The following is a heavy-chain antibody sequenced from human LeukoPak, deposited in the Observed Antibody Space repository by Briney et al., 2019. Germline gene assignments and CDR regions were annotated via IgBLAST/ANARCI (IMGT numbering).Heavy chain of an antibody. CDR2: IMPLFGTA. D-gene: IGHD4-17*01. Sequence: SVKVSFKTSGGTFNNSAISWVRQAPGQGLEWLGGIMPLFGTAGYAQKFQGRVTITKDESTRTVYLELTSLTSDDTAVYYCARDVHGDYGSGWFDPWGQGTLVSVSS. J-gene: IGHJ5*02. CDR3: ARDVHGDYGSGWFDP. V-gene: IGHV1-69*05. CDR1: GGTFNNSA.